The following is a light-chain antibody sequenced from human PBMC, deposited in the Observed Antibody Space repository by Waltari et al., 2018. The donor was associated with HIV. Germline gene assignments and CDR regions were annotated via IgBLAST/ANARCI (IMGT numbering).Light chain of an antibody. CDR2: AAS. V-gene: IGKV1-9*01. CDR1: PAIGTS. J-gene: IGKJ1*01. CDR3: QQLNSYPRT. Sequence: DVQLTQSPSFVSASVGDIITITCRASPAIGTSLAWYQQKPGKAPNLLISAASTLQSGIPSRFSGGGSGTEFTLTISSLQPEDFATYYCQQLNSYPRTFGQGTKVDFK.